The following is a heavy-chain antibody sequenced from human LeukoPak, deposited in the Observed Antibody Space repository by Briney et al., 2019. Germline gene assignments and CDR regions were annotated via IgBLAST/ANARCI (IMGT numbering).Heavy chain of an antibody. CDR3: ATFRDSITMVRGVIPHY. J-gene: IGHJ4*02. Sequence: GGSLRLSCAASGFTFSSYSMNWVRQAPGKGLEWVSSISSSSYIYYADSVKGRFTISRDNAKNSLYLQMNSLRAEDTAVYYCATFRDSITMVRGVIPHYWGQGTLVTVSS. CDR1: GFTFSSYS. V-gene: IGHV3-21*01. D-gene: IGHD3-10*01. CDR2: ISSSSYI.